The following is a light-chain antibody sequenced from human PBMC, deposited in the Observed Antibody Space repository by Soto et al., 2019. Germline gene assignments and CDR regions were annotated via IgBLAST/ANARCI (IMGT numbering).Light chain of an antibody. CDR1: QSISSW. CDR2: DAS. CDR3: QQYATSPLT. J-gene: IGKJ4*01. V-gene: IGKV1-5*01. Sequence: DIQMTQSPSTLSASVGDRVTITCRASQSISSWLAWYQQKPGKAPKLLIYDASSLESGVPSRFSGSGSGTEFTLTIERVEAEDFAVYHCQQYATSPLTFGGGTTLEIK.